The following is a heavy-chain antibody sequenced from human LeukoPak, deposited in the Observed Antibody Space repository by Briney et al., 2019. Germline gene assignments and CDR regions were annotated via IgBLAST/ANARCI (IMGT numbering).Heavy chain of an antibody. CDR3: ASDSQIAAAAH. CDR2: ISDSGSTI. V-gene: IGHV3-48*03. Sequence: GGSLRLSCAASGFTFRNYEMNWVRQAPGKGLEWVSYISDSGSTIYYVDSVKGRFTISRDNAMNSLYLQVNSLRAEDTAIYYRASDSQIAAAAHWGQGTLVIVSS. D-gene: IGHD6-13*01. CDR1: GFTFRNYE. J-gene: IGHJ4*02.